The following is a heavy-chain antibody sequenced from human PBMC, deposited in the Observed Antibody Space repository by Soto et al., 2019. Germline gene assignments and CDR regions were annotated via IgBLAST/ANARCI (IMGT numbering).Heavy chain of an antibody. V-gene: IGHV5-10-1*01. Sequence: GESLKISCKGSGYSFTIYWISWVRQMPGKGLEWMGRIDPSDSYTNYSPSFQGHVTISADKSISTAYLQWSSLKASDTAMYYCARHVPSXQWLVLGGYYYYYGMDVWGQGTTVTVSS. CDR2: IDPSDSYT. D-gene: IGHD6-19*01. CDR3: ARHVPSXQWLVLGGYYYYYGMDV. J-gene: IGHJ6*02. CDR1: GYSFTIYW.